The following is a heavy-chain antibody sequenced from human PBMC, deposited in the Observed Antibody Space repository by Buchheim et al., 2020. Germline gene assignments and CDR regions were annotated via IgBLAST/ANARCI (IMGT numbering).Heavy chain of an antibody. V-gene: IGHV3-33*01. CDR2: IWYDGSNK. CDR1: GFTFSSYG. Sequence: QVQLVESGGGVVQPGRSLRLSCAASGFTFSSYGMHWVRQAPGKGLEWVAVIWYDGSNKYYADSVKGRFTISRDNSKNTLYLQMNSLRAEDTAVYYCARAGITMVRGGLTGGMDVWGQGTT. J-gene: IGHJ6*02. CDR3: ARAGITMVRGGLTGGMDV. D-gene: IGHD3-10*01.